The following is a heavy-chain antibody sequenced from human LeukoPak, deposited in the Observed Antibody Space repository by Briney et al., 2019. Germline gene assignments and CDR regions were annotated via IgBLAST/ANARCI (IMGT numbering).Heavy chain of an antibody. CDR3: ARRGSMGGSFVGAFDI. D-gene: IGHD1-26*01. CDR1: GDSFSRNTYS. Sequence: HPSETLSLTCTVSGDSFSRNTYSWGWIRQPPGKGLEWIGCIYYTGRTFYNPSLKSRVTISVDTSKNQFSLKLSSVTAADTAVYYCARRGSMGGSFVGAFDIWGQGTMVTVSS. V-gene: IGHV4-39*01. J-gene: IGHJ3*02. CDR2: IYYTGRT.